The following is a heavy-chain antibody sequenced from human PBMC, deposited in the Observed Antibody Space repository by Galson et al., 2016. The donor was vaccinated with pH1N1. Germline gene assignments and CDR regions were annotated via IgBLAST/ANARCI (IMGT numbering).Heavy chain of an antibody. Sequence: SVKVSCKASGGTFRTYVISWVRQAPGQGLEWMGGIIPIFGTAKYAQKFQGRVTITADESTSTAYMELSSLRSENTAVYYCASPAPFYGSSGYYLHFRDWGQGTLVIVSS. CDR2: IIPIFGTA. V-gene: IGHV1-69*13. D-gene: IGHD3-22*01. CDR3: ASPAPFYGSSGYYLHFRD. CDR1: GGTFRTYV. J-gene: IGHJ3*01.